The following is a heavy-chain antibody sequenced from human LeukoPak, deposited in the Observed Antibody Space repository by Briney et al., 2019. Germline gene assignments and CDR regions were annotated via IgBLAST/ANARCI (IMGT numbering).Heavy chain of an antibody. CDR1: GFTFRSYA. J-gene: IGHJ5*02. CDR2: ISYDGSNK. CDR3: ARDSKGYCSSTSCYGNWFDP. D-gene: IGHD2-2*01. Sequence: GGSLRLSCAASGFTFRSYAMHWVRQAPGKGLEWVAVISYDGSNKYYADYVKGRFTISRDNSKNTLYLQMNSLRAGDTAVYYCARDSKGYCSSTSCYGNWFDPWGQGTLVTVSS. V-gene: IGHV3-30*04.